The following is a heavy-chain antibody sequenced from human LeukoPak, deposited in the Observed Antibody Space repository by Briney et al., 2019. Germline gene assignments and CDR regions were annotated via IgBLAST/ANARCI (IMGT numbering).Heavy chain of an antibody. J-gene: IGHJ4*03. CDR1: GYTFTSYG. Sequence: GASVKVSCRASGYTFTSYGISRVRQAPGQGLEWMGWISVYNGNTKYAQKLQGRVTMTTDTSTSTAYMELRSLRSDDTAVYYCAREAPRYYDSSGYYYRRDYFDYWGKGTTVTVSS. CDR3: AREAPRYYDSSGYYYRRDYFDY. V-gene: IGHV1-18*01. D-gene: IGHD3-22*01. CDR2: ISVYNGNT.